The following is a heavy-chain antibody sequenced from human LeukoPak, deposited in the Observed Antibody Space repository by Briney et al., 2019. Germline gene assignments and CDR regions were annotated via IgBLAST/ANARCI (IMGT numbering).Heavy chain of an antibody. CDR2: IHYTGST. V-gene: IGHV4-39*01. J-gene: IGHJ5*02. CDR3: ARLPTGYPNWFDT. D-gene: IGHD5-18*01. Sequence: SETLSLTCAVSGGSTSSISSNNWAWIRQPPGKGLEFIAAIHYTGSTYYNPSFMSRVTISVDTSKNQFSLKLNSLTATDTAVYYCARLPTGYPNWFDTWGQGILVTVSS. CDR1: GGSTSSISSNN.